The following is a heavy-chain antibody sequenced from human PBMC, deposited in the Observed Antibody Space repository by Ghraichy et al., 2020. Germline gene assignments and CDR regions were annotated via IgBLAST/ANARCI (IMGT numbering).Heavy chain of an antibody. Sequence: SETLSLTCAVYGGSFSGYYWSWIRQPPGKGLEWIGEINHSGSTNYNPSLKSRVTISVDTSKNQFSLKLSSVTAADTAVYYCARPGDYDSSGLQLSGGMDVWGQGTTVTVSS. V-gene: IGHV4-34*01. CDR3: ARPGDYDSSGLQLSGGMDV. D-gene: IGHD3-22*01. CDR2: INHSGST. CDR1: GGSFSGYY. J-gene: IGHJ6*02.